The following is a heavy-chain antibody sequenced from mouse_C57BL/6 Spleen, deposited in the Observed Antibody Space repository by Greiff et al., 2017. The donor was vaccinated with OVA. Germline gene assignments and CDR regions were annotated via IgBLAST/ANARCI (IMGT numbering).Heavy chain of an antibody. Sequence: QVQLQQPGAELVKPGASVKMSCKASGYTFTSYWITWVKQRPGQGLEWIGDIYPGSGSTNYNEKFKSKATLTVDTSSSTAYMQLSSLTSEDSAVYSCAREGVDDYGGDFDYWGQGTTLTVSS. CDR1: GYTFTSYW. D-gene: IGHD2-4*01. J-gene: IGHJ2*01. CDR3: AREGVDDYGGDFDY. CDR2: IYPGSGST. V-gene: IGHV1-55*01.